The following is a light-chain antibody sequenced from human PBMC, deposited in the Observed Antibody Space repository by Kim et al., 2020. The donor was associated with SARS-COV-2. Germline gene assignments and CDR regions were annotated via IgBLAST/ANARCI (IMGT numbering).Light chain of an antibody. CDR3: QQYNQFSGF. CDR2: KAS. J-gene: IGKJ3*01. CDR1: QGIDVW. V-gene: IGKV1-5*03. Sequence: DIQMTQSPSTLSASVGDRVTITCRASQGIDVWLAWYQQKPGKAPKLLIYKASTLETGVPSRFSGSGSGTEFTLTISSLQPDDFATYYCQQYNQFSGFFGPGTKVDIK.